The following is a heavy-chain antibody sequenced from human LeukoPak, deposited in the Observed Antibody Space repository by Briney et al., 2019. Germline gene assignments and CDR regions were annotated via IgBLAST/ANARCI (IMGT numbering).Heavy chain of an antibody. Sequence: VASVKVSCKASGYTFTGYYIHWVRQAPGQGLEWMGGIIPIFGTANYAQKFQGRVTITADESTGTAYVELSSLRSEDTAVYYCARVGSGSYYDGGFDYWGQGTLVTVSS. CDR3: ARVGSGSYYDGGFDY. CDR1: GYTFTGYY. D-gene: IGHD1-26*01. V-gene: IGHV1-69*13. CDR2: IIPIFGTA. J-gene: IGHJ4*02.